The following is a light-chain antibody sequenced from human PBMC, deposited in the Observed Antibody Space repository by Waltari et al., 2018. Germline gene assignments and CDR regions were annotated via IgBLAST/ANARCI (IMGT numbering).Light chain of an antibody. Sequence: EIVLTQSPGTLSLSPGERATLSCRASQSVSSSYLAWYQQKPGQAPTLLIYGASSRATSIPDRCSGSGSGTDFTLTISRLEPEDFAVYYCQQYGSSPPWTFGQGTKVEIK. J-gene: IGKJ1*01. CDR3: QQYGSSPPWT. CDR1: QSVSSSY. V-gene: IGKV3-20*01. CDR2: GAS.